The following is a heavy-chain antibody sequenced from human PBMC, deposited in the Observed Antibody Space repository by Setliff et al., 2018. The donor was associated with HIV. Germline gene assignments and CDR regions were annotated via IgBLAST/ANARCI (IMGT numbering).Heavy chain of an antibody. CDR2: INHSGDT. V-gene: IGHV4-34*01. J-gene: IGHJ5*02. CDR3: ARIDWQLWWFDP. D-gene: IGHD6-6*01. CDR1: GGSFSGYY. Sequence: SETLSLTCAVYGGSFSGYYWSWIRQPPGKGLEWIGEINHSGDTNYNPSLKSRVTISVDTSKNQFSLKLSSVTAADTAVYYCARIDWQLWWFDPWGQGTLVTVSS.